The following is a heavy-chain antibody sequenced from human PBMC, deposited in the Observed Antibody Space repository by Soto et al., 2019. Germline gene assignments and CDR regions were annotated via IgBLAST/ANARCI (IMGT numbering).Heavy chain of an antibody. V-gene: IGHV3-53*01. Sequence: GGSLRLSCADSGFTVSSNYMSWVRQAPGKGLEWVSVIYSGGSTYYADSVKGRFTISRDNSKNTLYLQMNSLRAEDTAVYYFARDGTGTDAFDIWGQGTMGTVSS. CDR1: GFTVSSNY. CDR2: IYSGGST. J-gene: IGHJ3*02. D-gene: IGHD1-1*01. CDR3: ARDGTGTDAFDI.